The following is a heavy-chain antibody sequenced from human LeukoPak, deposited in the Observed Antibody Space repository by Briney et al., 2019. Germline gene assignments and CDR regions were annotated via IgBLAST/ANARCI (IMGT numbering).Heavy chain of an antibody. CDR2: INHSGST. J-gene: IGHJ4*02. Sequence: PSETLSLTCAVYGGSFSGYYWSWIRQPPGKGLEWIGEINHSGSTNYNPSLKSRVTISVDTSKNQFSLKLSSVTAADTAVYYCGVVVPAAPDLDYWGQGTLVTVSS. D-gene: IGHD2-2*01. V-gene: IGHV4-34*01. CDR3: GVVVPAAPDLDY. CDR1: GGSFSGYY.